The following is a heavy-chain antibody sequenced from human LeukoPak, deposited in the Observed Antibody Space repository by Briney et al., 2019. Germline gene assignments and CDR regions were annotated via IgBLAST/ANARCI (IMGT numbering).Heavy chain of an antibody. CDR2: TYYRSKWYN. CDR3: AREPQYSSTWYDIRGTFDY. CDR1: GDSVSSNSAA. J-gene: IGHJ4*02. Sequence: SQTLSLTCAISGDSVSSNSAAWNWVRQSPSRGLEWLGRTYYRSKWYNDYAVSMKSRITINPDTSKNQFSLQPNSVTPEDTAVYYCAREPQYSSTWYDIRGTFDYWGQGTLVTVSS. D-gene: IGHD6-13*01. V-gene: IGHV6-1*01.